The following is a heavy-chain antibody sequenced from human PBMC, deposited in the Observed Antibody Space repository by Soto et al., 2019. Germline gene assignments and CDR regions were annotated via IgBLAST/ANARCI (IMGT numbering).Heavy chain of an antibody. D-gene: IGHD6-13*01. CDR1: GYTFTSYG. V-gene: IGHV1-18*01. Sequence: QVQLVQSGAEVKKPGASVKVSCKASGYTFTSYGISWVRQAPGQGLEWMGWISAYNGNTNYAQKLQGRVTMTTDTPTGTAYREPTSLRSDDTAVYYCARYSSWYGGFDPWGQGTLVTVSS. CDR3: ARYSSWYGGFDP. J-gene: IGHJ5*02. CDR2: ISAYNGNT.